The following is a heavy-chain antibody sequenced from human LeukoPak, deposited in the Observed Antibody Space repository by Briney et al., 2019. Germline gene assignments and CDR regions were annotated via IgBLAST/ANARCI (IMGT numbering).Heavy chain of an antibody. CDR2: IYYSGST. CDR1: GGSISSYY. J-gene: IGHJ4*02. V-gene: IGHV4-59*08. Sequence: SETLSLTFTVSGGSISSYYWSWIRQPPGKGLEWIGYIYYSGSTNYNPSLKSRVTISVDTSKNQFSLKLSSVTAADTAVYYCARSVQQLVGYYFDYWGQGTLVTVSS. CDR3: ARSVQQLVGYYFDY. D-gene: IGHD6-13*01.